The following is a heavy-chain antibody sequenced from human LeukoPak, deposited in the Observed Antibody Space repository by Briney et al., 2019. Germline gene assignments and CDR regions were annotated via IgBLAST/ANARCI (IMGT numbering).Heavy chain of an antibody. CDR1: GGSISTYY. J-gene: IGHJ4*02. V-gene: IGHV4-59*08. Sequence: SETLSLTCTVSGGSISTYYWNWIRQPPEKGLEWIGDIFYTGSTNNKPSLKSRVTMSVDTSKNQFSLEVTSVTAADSAIYYCARTRTGSRVFDFWGQGILVTVSS. CDR2: IFYTGST. CDR3: ARTRTGSRVFDF. D-gene: IGHD3-10*01.